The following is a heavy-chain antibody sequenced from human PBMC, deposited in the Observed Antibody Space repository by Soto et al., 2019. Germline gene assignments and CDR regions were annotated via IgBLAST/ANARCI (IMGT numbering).Heavy chain of an antibody. CDR3: ARALGHIDPFHN. Sequence: GGSLRLSCAAPGFTFSSYAMSWVRQAPGKGLEWVSAISGSGGSRYYADSVKGRFTISRDNSKNMLYLQMNNLRVEDTAVYYCARALGHIDPFHNWGLGTLVTVSS. CDR2: ISGSGGSR. CDR1: GFTFSSYA. V-gene: IGHV3-23*01. J-gene: IGHJ4*02.